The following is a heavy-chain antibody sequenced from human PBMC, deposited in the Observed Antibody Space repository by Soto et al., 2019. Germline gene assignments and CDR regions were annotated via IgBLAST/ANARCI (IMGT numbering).Heavy chain of an antibody. CDR3: ARDRKLYGTRGGDYYYYGMDV. CDR1: GGTFSSYA. Sequence: QVQLVQSGAEVKKPGSSVKVSCKASGGTFSSYAISWVRQAPGQGLEWMGGIIPIFGTANYAQKFQGRVTITADESTSKAYMELSSLRSEDTAVYYCARDRKLYGTRGGDYYYYGMDVWGQGTTVTVSS. D-gene: IGHD2-8*01. V-gene: IGHV1-69*12. CDR2: IIPIFGTA. J-gene: IGHJ6*02.